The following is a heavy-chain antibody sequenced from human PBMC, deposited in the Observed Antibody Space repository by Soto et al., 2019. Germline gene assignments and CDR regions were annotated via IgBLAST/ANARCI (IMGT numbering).Heavy chain of an antibody. D-gene: IGHD3-16*01. Sequence: QVQLQESGPGLVKPSGTLSLTCAVSGGSISSINWWSWVRQPPGKGLKWIGEIYHSGSTTYNPSLKSRVTISVDKSKTQCSLELKSVTAADTAISYWGRGGEPDKAYGMDVWGQGTTVIVSS. CDR1: GGSISSINW. V-gene: IGHV4-4*02. CDR2: IYHSGST. CDR3: GRGGEPDKAYGMDV. J-gene: IGHJ6*02.